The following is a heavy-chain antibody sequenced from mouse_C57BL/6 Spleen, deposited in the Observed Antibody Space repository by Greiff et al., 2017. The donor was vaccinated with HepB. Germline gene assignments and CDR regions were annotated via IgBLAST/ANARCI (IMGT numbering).Heavy chain of an antibody. CDR3: ARMATVVGGDWYFDV. D-gene: IGHD1-1*01. CDR1: GYTFTSYW. J-gene: IGHJ1*03. Sequence: QVQLQQSGAELVKPGASVKLSCKASGYTFTSYWMHWVKQRPGRGLEWIGRIDPNSGGTKYNEKFKSKATLTVDKPSSTAYMQLSSLTSEDSAVYYCARMATVVGGDWYFDVWGTGTTVTVSS. CDR2: IDPNSGGT. V-gene: IGHV1-72*01.